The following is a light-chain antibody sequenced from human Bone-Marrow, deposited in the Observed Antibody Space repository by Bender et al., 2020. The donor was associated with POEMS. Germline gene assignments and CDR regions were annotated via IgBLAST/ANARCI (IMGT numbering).Light chain of an antibody. CDR2: EVT. Sequence: QSALTQPPSASGSPGQSVTISCTGTSSDVGGYNYVSWYQHHPGKAPKLIIFEVTKRPTGVPDRFSGSKSGNTASLPVSGLQAEDEADYYCSSYAGSPSYVVFGGGTKLTVL. CDR1: SSDVGGYNY. J-gene: IGLJ2*01. CDR3: SSYAGSPSYVV. V-gene: IGLV2-8*01.